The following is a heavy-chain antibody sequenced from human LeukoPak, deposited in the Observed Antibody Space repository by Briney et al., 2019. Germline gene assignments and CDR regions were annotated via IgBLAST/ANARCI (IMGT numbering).Heavy chain of an antibody. V-gene: IGHV1-18*01. CDR2: ISAYNGNT. J-gene: IGHJ4*02. D-gene: IGHD3-9*01. CDR3: ARGDDILTGYFRGFDY. Sequence: GASLKVSCKASGYTFTSYGFSWVRQAPGQGLEWMGWISAYNGNTNYAQKLQGRVTMTTDTSTSTAYMELRSLRSGDTAVYYCARGDDILTGYFRGFDYWGQGTLVTVSS. CDR1: GYTFTSYG.